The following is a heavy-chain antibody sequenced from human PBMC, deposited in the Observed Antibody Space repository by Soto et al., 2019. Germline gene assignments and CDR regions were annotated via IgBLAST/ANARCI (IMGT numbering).Heavy chain of an antibody. J-gene: IGHJ5*02. CDR1: GGSISSSSYY. CDR2: IYYSGST. Sequence: PSETLSLTCTVSGGSISSSSYYWGWIRQPPGKGLEWIGSIYYSGSTYYNPSLKSRVTISVDTSKSQFSLKLSSVTAADTAVYYCARYYDSSGYYYGGYNWYDPWGQGTLVTVSS. V-gene: IGHV4-39*01. CDR3: ARYYDSSGYYYGGYNWYDP. D-gene: IGHD3-22*01.